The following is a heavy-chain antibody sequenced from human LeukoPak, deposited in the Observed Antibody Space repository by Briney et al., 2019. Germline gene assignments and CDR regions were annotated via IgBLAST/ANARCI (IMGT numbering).Heavy chain of an antibody. CDR2: ISDGGDGT. CDR3: ARVTPSDAFDI. V-gene: IGHV3-23*01. CDR1: GFDLWRYA. D-gene: IGHD6-6*01. Sequence: GGSLRLSCAASGFDLWRYAMSWVRQAPGKGLEWVADISDGGDGTHYADSVKGRFTISRDNSKNTLYLQMNSLRAEDTAVYYCARVTPSDAFDIWGQGTMVTVSS. J-gene: IGHJ3*02.